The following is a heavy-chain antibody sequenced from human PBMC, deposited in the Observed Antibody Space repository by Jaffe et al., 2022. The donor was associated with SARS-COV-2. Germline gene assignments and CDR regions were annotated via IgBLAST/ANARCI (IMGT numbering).Heavy chain of an antibody. J-gene: IGHJ5*02. V-gene: IGHV4-39*01. CDR3: ARVRGRWYSEFDP. CDR2: IYYSGST. CDR1: GGSISSSSYY. Sequence: QLQLQESGPGLVKPSETLSLTCTVSGGSISSSSYYWGWIRQPPGKGLEWIGSIYYSGSTYYNPSLKSRVTISVDTSKNQFSLKLSSVTAADTAVYYCARVRGRWYSEFDPWGQGTLVTVSS. D-gene: IGHD2-15*01.